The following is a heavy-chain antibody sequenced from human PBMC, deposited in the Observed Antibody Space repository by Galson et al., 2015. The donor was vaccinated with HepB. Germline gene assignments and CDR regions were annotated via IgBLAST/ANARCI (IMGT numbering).Heavy chain of an antibody. J-gene: IGHJ4*02. CDR2: IIPIFGTA. V-gene: IGHV1-69*13. CDR3: AREKVTYYDILPLDY. CDR1: GGTFSSYA. Sequence: SVKVSCKASGGTFSSYAISWVRQAPGQGLEWMGGIIPIFGTANYAQKFQGRVTITADESTSTAYMELSSLRSEDTAVYYCAREKVTYYDILPLDYWGQGTLVTVSS. D-gene: IGHD3-9*01.